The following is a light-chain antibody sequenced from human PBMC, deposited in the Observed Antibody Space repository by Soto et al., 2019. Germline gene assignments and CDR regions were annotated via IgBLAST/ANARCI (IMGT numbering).Light chain of an antibody. V-gene: IGKV1-39*01. Sequence: DIQMTQSPSSLSAFVGDSVTITCRASQNVRGYLHWYQQKPGRAPKLLIYAASNLQIGVPFRFNGSGAETEYTLSINSRQPDDSATYYCQPSHSTLPITFGQGTRVE. CDR2: AAS. J-gene: IGKJ5*01. CDR3: QPSHSTLPIT. CDR1: QNVRGY.